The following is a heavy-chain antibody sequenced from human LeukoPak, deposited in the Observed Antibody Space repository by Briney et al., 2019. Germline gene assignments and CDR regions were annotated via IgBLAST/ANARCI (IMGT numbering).Heavy chain of an antibody. Sequence: GGSLRLSCAASGFTFSSYGMHWVRQAPGKGLEGVAVISYDGSNKYYADSVKGRFTISRDNSKNTLYLQMNSLRAEDTAVYYCAKDRVTPYYFDYWGQGTLVTVSS. CDR3: AKDRVTPYYFDY. V-gene: IGHV3-30*18. D-gene: IGHD2-21*02. CDR2: ISYDGSNK. J-gene: IGHJ4*02. CDR1: GFTFSSYG.